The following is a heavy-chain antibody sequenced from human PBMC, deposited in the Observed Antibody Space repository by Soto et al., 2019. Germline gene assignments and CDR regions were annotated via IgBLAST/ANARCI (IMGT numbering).Heavy chain of an antibody. CDR2: IIPIFGTA. Sequence: AAVKVSCKASGGTFSSYAISWVRQAPGHGLEWMGGIIPIFGTANYAQKFQGRVTITADESTSTAYMELSSLRSEDTAVYYCARVRGDYSSGWYYFDYWGQGTLVTVSS. CDR1: GGTFSSYA. CDR3: ARVRGDYSSGWYYFDY. J-gene: IGHJ4*02. V-gene: IGHV1-69*13. D-gene: IGHD6-19*01.